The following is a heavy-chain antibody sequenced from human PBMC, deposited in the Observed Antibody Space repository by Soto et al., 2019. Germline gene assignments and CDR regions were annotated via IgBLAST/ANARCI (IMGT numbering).Heavy chain of an antibody. V-gene: IGHV5-51*01. D-gene: IGHD3-9*01. J-gene: IGHJ6*02. CDR3: ARVYYDILTGYSYYYYGMDA. CDR2: IYPGDSDT. CDR1: GYSFTSYW. Sequence: GESLKISCKGSGYSFTSYWIGWVRQMPGKGLEWMGIIYPGDSDTRYSPSFQGQVTISADKSISTAYLQWSSLKASDTAMYYCARVYYDILTGYSYYYYGMDAWGQGTTVTVSS.